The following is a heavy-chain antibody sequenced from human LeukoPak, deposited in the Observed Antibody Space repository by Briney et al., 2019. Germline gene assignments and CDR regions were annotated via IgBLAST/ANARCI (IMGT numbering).Heavy chain of an antibody. Sequence: SETLSLTCTVSSGSISSNYWNWIRQPPGKGLEWIGYIYYSGSTDYNPSLKSRVTISVDTSKNQFSLKLSSVTAADTAVYYCAGIVPAAITLDYWGQGTLVTVSS. CDR1: SGSISSNY. CDR2: IYYSGST. J-gene: IGHJ4*02. V-gene: IGHV4-59*01. D-gene: IGHD2-2*01. CDR3: AGIVPAAITLDY.